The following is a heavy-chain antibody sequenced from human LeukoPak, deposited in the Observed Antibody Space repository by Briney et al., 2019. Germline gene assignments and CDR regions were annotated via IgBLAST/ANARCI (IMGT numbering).Heavy chain of an antibody. J-gene: IGHJ4*02. CDR1: GGSISSNF. D-gene: IGHD6-19*01. V-gene: IGHV4-59*01. CDR2: IYYSGST. Sequence: SETLSLTCTVSGGSISSNFWAWIRQPPGKGLEWIGYIYYSGSTNYNPSLKSRVTISIDTSKTQFSLNLTSVTAADTAVYYCAKARSSGWYGTTFDYWGPGSLVTVSS. CDR3: AKARSSGWYGTTFDY.